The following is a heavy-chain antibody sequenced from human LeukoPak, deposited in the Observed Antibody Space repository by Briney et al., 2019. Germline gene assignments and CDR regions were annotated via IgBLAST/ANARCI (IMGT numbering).Heavy chain of an antibody. CDR1: GFTVSSNY. J-gene: IGHJ5*02. D-gene: IGHD4-17*01. CDR3: AVGADSGDYGGFDP. CDR2: IYSGGST. V-gene: IGHV3-66*01. Sequence: GGSLRLSCAASGFTVSSNYMSWVRQAPGKGLEWVSVIYSGGSTYYADSVKGRFTISRDNAKNSLYLQMNSLRAEDTAVYYCAVGADSGDYGGFDPWGQGTLVTVSS.